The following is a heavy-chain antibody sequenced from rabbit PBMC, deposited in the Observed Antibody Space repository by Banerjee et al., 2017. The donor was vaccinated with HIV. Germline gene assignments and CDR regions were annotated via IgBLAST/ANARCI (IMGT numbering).Heavy chain of an antibody. CDR3: ARNDFSSAWGADL. Sequence: QLKESGGGLVQPGGSLKLSCKASGFDLSTYYMSWVRQAPGKGLEWIGYIDPVFGSTDYASWVNGRFTISSHNAQNTVPLQMTNLTAADTATYFCARNDFSSAWGADLWGPGTLVTVS. D-gene: IGHD4-1*01. V-gene: IGHV1S7*01. CDR2: IDPVFGST. CDR1: GFDLSTYY. J-gene: IGHJ4*01.